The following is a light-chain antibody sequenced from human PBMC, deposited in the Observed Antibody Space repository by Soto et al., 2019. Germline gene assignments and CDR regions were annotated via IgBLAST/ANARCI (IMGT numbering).Light chain of an antibody. Sequence: QPVLTQSSSASASLGSSVNLTCTLSSGHSSYIIAWHQQQPGKAPRYLMKLGGSGSYNKGSGVPDRFSGSSSGADRYLIISNLQFEDEADYYCETWDSNIHWVFGGGTKVTVL. V-gene: IGLV4-60*02. CDR3: ETWDSNIHWV. J-gene: IGLJ3*02. CDR1: SGHSSYI. CDR2: LGGSGSY.